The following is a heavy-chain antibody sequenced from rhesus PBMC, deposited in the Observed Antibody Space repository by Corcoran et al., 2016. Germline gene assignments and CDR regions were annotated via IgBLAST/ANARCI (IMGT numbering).Heavy chain of an antibody. V-gene: IGHV4S11*01. D-gene: IGHD3-34*01. Sequence: QVQLQESGPGLVKPLETLSLTCAVSGASISSNYWTWIRKPPGKGLEWIGFSYGSGISTRDNPALKSRVTLTVDTSKSKFSLKLTLVTAADTAVYYCARGGNYFDYWGQGVLVTVSS. J-gene: IGHJ4*01. CDR2: SYGSGIST. CDR3: ARGGNYFDY. CDR1: GASISSNY.